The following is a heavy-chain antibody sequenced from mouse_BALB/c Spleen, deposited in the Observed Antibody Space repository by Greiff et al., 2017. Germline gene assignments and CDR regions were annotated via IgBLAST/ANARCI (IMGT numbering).Heavy chain of an antibody. CDR3: ARKDSYDFDY. CDR1: GFTFSSFG. D-gene: IGHD1-1*01. CDR2: ISSGSSTI. V-gene: IGHV5-17*02. J-gene: IGHJ2*01. Sequence: DVKLVESGGGLVQPGGSRKLSCAASGFTFSSFGMHWVRQAPEKGLEWVAYISSGSSTIYYADTVKGRFTISRDNPKNTLFLQMTSLRSEDTAMYYCARKDSYDFDYWGQGTTLTVSS.